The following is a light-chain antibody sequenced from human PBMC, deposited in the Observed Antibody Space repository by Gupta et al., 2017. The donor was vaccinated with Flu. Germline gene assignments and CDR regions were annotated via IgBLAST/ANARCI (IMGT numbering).Light chain of an antibody. J-gene: IGLJ2*01. CDR2: DVY. Sequence: QSALTQPRSVSASPGQSVAISCTGTSSDVGAYNYVSWYQQHPGKAPKLIIYDVYKRPSGVPDRFTGSKSGNTASLTISGLQPEDEADYHCCSFGAASFFGGGTKLTVL. CDR1: SSDVGAYNY. V-gene: IGLV2-11*01. CDR3: CSFGAASF.